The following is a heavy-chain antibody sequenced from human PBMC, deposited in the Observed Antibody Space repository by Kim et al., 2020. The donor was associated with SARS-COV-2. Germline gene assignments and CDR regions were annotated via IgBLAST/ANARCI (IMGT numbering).Heavy chain of an antibody. D-gene: IGHD3-22*01. CDR3: AVDSSGYYDAFDI. Sequence: NDAQKFQERVTSTRDMSTSTAYMELSSLRSEDTAVYYCAVDSSGYYDAFDIWGQGTMVTVSS. V-gene: IGHV1-58*01. J-gene: IGHJ3*02.